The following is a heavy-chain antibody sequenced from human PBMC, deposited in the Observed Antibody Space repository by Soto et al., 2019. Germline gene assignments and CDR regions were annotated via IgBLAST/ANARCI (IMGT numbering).Heavy chain of an antibody. D-gene: IGHD3-22*01. J-gene: IGHJ4*02. Sequence: QVQLVESGGGVVQPGRSLRLSCAASGFTFSSYGMHWVRQAPGKGLEWVAVISYDGSNKYYADSVKGRFTISRDNSKNTLYLQMNSLRAEDTAVYYCAPDYYDSSGYDFFAYWGQGTLVTVSS. CDR2: ISYDGSNK. CDR3: APDYYDSSGYDFFAY. CDR1: GFTFSSYG. V-gene: IGHV3-30*03.